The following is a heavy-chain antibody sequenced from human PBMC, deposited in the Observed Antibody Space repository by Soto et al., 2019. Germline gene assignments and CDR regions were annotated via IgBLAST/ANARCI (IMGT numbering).Heavy chain of an antibody. CDR3: AKGGDFDV. D-gene: IGHD2-21*02. CDR2: ITSAGSYI. J-gene: IGHJ3*01. CDR1: GFTFSTYG. Sequence: GGSLRLSCTASGFTFSTYGIYWVRQAPGKGLEWVALITSAGSYICYAESVKGRFTISRDNSKNTLFLQMNSLRPEDTAVYYCAKGGDFDVWGQGTLVTVSS. V-gene: IGHV3-30*18.